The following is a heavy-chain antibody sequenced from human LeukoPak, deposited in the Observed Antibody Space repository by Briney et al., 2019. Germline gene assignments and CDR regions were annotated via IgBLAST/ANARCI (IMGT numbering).Heavy chain of an antibody. CDR3: ARDDCGDTCYPGGY. Sequence: ASVKVSCKASGYTFTKYVVHWVRQAPGQRPEWMGWINAGNGDTKYSQNFQDRVTITRDTSANTAYKELSSLTSEDTALYYCARDDCGDTCYPGGYWGQGTLVTVSS. CDR1: GYTFTKYV. V-gene: IGHV1-3*01. D-gene: IGHD2-21*01. J-gene: IGHJ4*02. CDR2: INAGNGDT.